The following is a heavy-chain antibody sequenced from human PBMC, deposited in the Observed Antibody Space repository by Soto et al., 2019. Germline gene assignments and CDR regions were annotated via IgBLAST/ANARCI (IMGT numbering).Heavy chain of an antibody. CDR3: VKDWGYCSSATCYSPRNHYFDA. Sequence: GGSLRLSCAASGFDFSVYWMSWVRQAPGKGPEWVANIKFDGSEKQYVDSVKGRFTISRDNARNSVFLQMNSLRAGDTAVYYCVKDWGYCSSATCYSPRNHYFDAWGQGTLVTASS. J-gene: IGHJ5*02. V-gene: IGHV3-7*03. D-gene: IGHD2-2*01. CDR2: IKFDGSEK. CDR1: GFDFSVYW.